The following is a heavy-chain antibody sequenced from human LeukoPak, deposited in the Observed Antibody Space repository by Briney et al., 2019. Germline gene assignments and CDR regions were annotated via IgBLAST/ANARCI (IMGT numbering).Heavy chain of an antibody. Sequence: SETLSLTCTVSGGSISSYYWSWIRQPPGKGLEWIGYIYYSGSTNYNPSLKSRVTISVDTSKNQFSLKLSSVTAADTAVYYCARTPPWYVGWFDPWGQGTLVTVSS. V-gene: IGHV4-59*01. CDR3: ARTPPWYVGWFDP. D-gene: IGHD6-13*01. CDR1: GGSISSYY. CDR2: IYYSGST. J-gene: IGHJ5*02.